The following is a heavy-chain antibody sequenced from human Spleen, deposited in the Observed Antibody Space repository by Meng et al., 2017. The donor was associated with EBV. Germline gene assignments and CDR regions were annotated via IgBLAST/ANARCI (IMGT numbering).Heavy chain of an antibody. D-gene: IGHD3-10*01. J-gene: IGHJ4*02. V-gene: IGHV1-69*01. CDR3: ASESGGGFTPDY. Sequence: VRWVESGARGKKPGSWVKVSCKTSGGTFRSDAISWVRQAPGQGLGWMGGLIPMSDAPHYEQKFQGRVTITADESTSTHYMDLSGLRSEDTAVYYCASESGGGFTPDYWGQGTLVTVSS. CDR2: LIPMSDAP. CDR1: GGTFRSDA.